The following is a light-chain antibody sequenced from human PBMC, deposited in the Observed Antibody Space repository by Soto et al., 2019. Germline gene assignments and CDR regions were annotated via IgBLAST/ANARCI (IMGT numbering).Light chain of an antibody. J-gene: IGLJ3*02. CDR1: SSNIGSNT. CDR2: SDN. Sequence: QLVLTQPPSASGTPGQRVTVSCSGSSSNIGSNTVSWFHHLPGTAPKLLIYSDNQRPSGVPDRFSGSRSGTSASLAISGLQSGDEADYYCATWDDGLSGWVFGGGTKVTVL. CDR3: ATWDDGLSGWV. V-gene: IGLV1-44*01.